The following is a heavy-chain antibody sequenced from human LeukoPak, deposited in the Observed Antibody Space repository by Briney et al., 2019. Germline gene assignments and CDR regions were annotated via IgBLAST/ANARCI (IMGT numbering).Heavy chain of an antibody. CDR2: IKQDGSEK. J-gene: IGHJ4*02. Sequence: GGFLRLSCAASGFTFSSYWMSWVRQAPGKGLEWVANIKQDGSEKQYVDSLKGRVTISRDNAKNTLYLQMNSLRAEDTAVYYCARGRYYLDSWGQGTLVTVSS. CDR1: GFTFSSYW. V-gene: IGHV3-7*01. CDR3: ARGRYYLDS. D-gene: IGHD4-17*01.